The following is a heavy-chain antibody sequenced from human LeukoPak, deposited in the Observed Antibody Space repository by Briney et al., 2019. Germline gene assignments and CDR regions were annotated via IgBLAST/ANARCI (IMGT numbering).Heavy chain of an antibody. CDR1: GFTFSNYD. V-gene: IGHV3-48*03. CDR2: ISESGGAI. D-gene: IGHD3-16*01. J-gene: IGHJ4*02. Sequence: GGSLRLSCAASGFTFSNYDMNWVRQAPGKGPEWISYISESGGAIYYADSVKGRFTISRDNARNSVSLQMNSLRAEDTAIYYCARDEGGSGFKYDFDYWGQGTLVTVSS. CDR3: ARDEGGSGFKYDFDY.